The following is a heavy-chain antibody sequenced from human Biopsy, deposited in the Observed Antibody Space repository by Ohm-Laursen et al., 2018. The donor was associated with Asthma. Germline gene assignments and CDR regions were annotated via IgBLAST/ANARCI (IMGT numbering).Heavy chain of an antibody. D-gene: IGHD3-10*01. J-gene: IGHJ4*02. CDR2: ISYDGNHK. Sequence: SLRLSCSASGFTFSTSWMTWVRQAPGKGLEWVAVISYDGNHKFYADSVKGRFTISRDNSMNTLYLHMNSLRVEDTAVYYCARGLDYSGRSGFDYWGQGTLVTVSS. V-gene: IGHV3-30*03. CDR1: GFTFSTSW. CDR3: ARGLDYSGRSGFDY.